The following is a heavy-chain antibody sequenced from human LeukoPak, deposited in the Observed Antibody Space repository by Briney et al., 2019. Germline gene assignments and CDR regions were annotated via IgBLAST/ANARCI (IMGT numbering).Heavy chain of an antibody. CDR3: ARIGGYSSGYHYVEY. V-gene: IGHV4-59*01. D-gene: IGHD3-22*01. Sequence: PSETLSLTCTVSGGSISSYYWSWIRQPPGKGLEWIGYIYYSGSTNYNPSLKSRVTISVDTSKNQFSLKLSSVTAADTAVYYCARIGGYSSGYHYVEYWGQGTLVTVSS. CDR2: IYYSGST. J-gene: IGHJ4*02. CDR1: GGSISSYY.